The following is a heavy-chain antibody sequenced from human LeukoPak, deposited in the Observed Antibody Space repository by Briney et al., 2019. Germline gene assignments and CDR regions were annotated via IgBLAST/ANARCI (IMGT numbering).Heavy chain of an antibody. V-gene: IGHV4-31*03. CDR2: IYYSGST. CDR3: ARVTRYCSGGSCPPYYYYGMDV. J-gene: IGHJ6*02. D-gene: IGHD2-15*01. Sequence: PSQTLSLTCTVSGGSISSGGYYWSWIRQHPGKGLEWIGYIYYSGSTYYNPSLKSRVTISVDTSKNQFSLKLSSVTAADTAVYYCARVTRYCSGGSCPPYYYYGMDVWGQGTTVTVSS. CDR1: GGSISSGGYY.